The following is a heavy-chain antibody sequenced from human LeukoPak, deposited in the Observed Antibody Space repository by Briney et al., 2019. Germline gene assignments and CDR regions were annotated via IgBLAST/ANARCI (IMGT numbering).Heavy chain of an antibody. D-gene: IGHD3-22*01. J-gene: IGHJ6*02. V-gene: IGHV3-48*03. CDR2: ISSSGSTI. Sequence: GGSLRHFCGASGFTFSSYEMNCARQARGKGLEWVSYISSSGSTIYYADSVKGRFTISRDNAKNSLYLQMNSLRAEDTAVYYCAGAVITHNYYYYGMDVWGQGTTVTVSS. CDR3: AGAVITHNYYYYGMDV. CDR1: GFTFSSYE.